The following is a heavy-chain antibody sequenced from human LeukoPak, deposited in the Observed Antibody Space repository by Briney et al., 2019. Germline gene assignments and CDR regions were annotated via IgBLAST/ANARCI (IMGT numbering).Heavy chain of an antibody. D-gene: IGHD5-18*01. J-gene: IGHJ4*02. V-gene: IGHV1-69*04. Sequence: SVKVSCKASGGTFSSYAISWVRQAPGQGLEWMGRIIPILGIANYAQKFQGRVTITADKSTSTAYMELSSLRSEDTAVYYCARGVDIAMATGGYWGQGTLVTVSS. CDR1: GGTFSSYA. CDR2: IIPILGIA. CDR3: ARGVDIAMATGGY.